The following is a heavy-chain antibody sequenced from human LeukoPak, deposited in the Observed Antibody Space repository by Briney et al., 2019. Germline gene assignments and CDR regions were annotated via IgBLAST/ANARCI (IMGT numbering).Heavy chain of an antibody. CDR2: ISYDGSEK. D-gene: IGHD2-21*02. V-gene: IGHV3-30*07. J-gene: IGHJ4*02. Sequence: PGGSLRLSCAASGFSFSSYTMHWVRQAPGKGLEWVAVISYDGSEKYYADSVRGRFTISRDSSKNTLFLQMDSLRPEDTAVYYCARSLLRGPYCGGDCYPFNYWGQGTLVTVSS. CDR3: ARSLLRGPYCGGDCYPFNY. CDR1: GFSFSSYT.